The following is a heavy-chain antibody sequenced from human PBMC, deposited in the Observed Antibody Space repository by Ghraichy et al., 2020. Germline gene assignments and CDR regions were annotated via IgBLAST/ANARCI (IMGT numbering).Heavy chain of an antibody. CDR1: GFTFSSYS. CDR2: ISSSSSYI. D-gene: IGHD4-17*01. V-gene: IGHV3-21*01. Sequence: GGSLRLSCAASGFTFSSYSMNWVRQAPGKGLEWVSSISSSSSYIYYADSVKGRFTISRDNAKNSLYLQMNSLRAEDTAVYYCARPTVTILDYYYGMDVWGQGTTVTVSS. CDR3: ARPTVTILDYYYGMDV. J-gene: IGHJ6*02.